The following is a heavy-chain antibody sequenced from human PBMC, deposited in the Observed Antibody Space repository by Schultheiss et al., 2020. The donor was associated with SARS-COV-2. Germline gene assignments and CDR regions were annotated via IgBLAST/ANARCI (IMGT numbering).Heavy chain of an antibody. D-gene: IGHD3-16*01. V-gene: IGHV4-39*01. CDR2: INHSGST. J-gene: IGHJ4*02. CDR3: ARHTYDMRDPNSYYFDY. CDR1: GGSVSSGSYY. Sequence: SETLSLTCTVSGGSVSSGSYYWSWIRQPPGKGLEWIGEINHSGSTYYNPSLKSRVTISVDTSKNQFSLKLSSVTAADTAVYYCARHTYDMRDPNSYYFDYWGQGTLVTVSS.